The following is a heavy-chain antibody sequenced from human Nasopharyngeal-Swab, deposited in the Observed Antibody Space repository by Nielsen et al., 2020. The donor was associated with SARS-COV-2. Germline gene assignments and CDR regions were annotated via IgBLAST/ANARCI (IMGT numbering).Heavy chain of an antibody. Sequence: SETLSLTCTVSGGSISSSSYYWGWIRQPPGKGLEWIVSIYYSGSTYYNLSPKSRVTISVDTSKNQFSLKLSPVTAADTAVYYCARRGYSYGSFDPWGQGTLVTVSS. V-gene: IGHV4-39*01. CDR3: ARRGYSYGSFDP. D-gene: IGHD5-18*01. CDR1: GGSISSSSYY. J-gene: IGHJ5*02. CDR2: IYYSGST.